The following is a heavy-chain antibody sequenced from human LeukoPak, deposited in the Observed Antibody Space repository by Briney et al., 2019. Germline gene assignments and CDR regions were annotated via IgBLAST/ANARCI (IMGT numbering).Heavy chain of an antibody. Sequence: GGSLRLSCAASGFTFSSYAMSWVRQAPGKGLEWVSGISGSGGTTCQADSVKGRFTISRDKSKNTLYLQMDSLRAEDTAVYYCAKDPGYWSGYQDYWGQGTLVTVSS. CDR3: AKDPGYWSGYQDY. V-gene: IGHV3-23*01. J-gene: IGHJ4*02. D-gene: IGHD3-3*01. CDR2: ISGSGGTT. CDR1: GFTFSSYA.